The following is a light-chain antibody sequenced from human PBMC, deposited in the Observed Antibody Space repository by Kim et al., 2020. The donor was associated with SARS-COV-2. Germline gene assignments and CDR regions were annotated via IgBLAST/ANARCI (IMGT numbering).Light chain of an antibody. CDR3: QSYDSSLSVVV. CDR1: RSNIGAGYD. CDR2: GNS. V-gene: IGLV1-40*01. Sequence: QRVTISCTGSRSNIGAGYDVHWYQQLPGTAPKLLIYGNSNRPSGVPDRFSGSKSGTSASLAITALQTEDEADYYCQSYDSSLSVVVFGGGTQLTVL. J-gene: IGLJ2*01.